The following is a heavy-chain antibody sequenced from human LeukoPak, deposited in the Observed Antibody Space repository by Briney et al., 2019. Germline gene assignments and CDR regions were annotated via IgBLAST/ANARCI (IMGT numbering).Heavy chain of an antibody. D-gene: IGHD3-16*01. J-gene: IGHJ4*02. Sequence: GGSLRLSCAASGFTFSNYNMNWVRQAPGKGLEWVSYISSSSSTIYYADSVKGRFTISRDNAKNSLYLQMNSLRAEDAAVYYCARAMSTFGGVRNYFDSWGQGTLVTVSS. CDR1: GFTFSNYN. CDR2: ISSSSSTI. CDR3: ARAMSTFGGVRNYFDS. V-gene: IGHV3-48*04.